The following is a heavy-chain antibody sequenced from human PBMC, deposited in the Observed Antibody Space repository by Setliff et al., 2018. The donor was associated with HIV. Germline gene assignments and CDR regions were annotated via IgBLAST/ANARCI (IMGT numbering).Heavy chain of an antibody. CDR2: IYDSGNI. D-gene: IGHD3-10*01. CDR1: GGSFSSYS. V-gene: IGHV4-59*01. J-gene: IGHJ4*02. CDR3: ARVLFRQSGSYGHHYFDY. Sequence: KSSETLSLTCTVSGGSFSSYSWSWLRQPPGKGLEWIGYIYDSGNIHYNPSLKGRVTISVDMSEDQFSLNLSSMTAADTAVYYCARVLFRQSGSYGHHYFDYWGQGTLVTSPQ.